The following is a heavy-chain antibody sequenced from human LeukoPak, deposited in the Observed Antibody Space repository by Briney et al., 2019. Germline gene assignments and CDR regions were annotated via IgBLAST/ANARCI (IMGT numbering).Heavy chain of an antibody. J-gene: IGHJ4*02. CDR1: GFTFSSYA. V-gene: IGHV3-23*01. D-gene: IGHD3-9*01. CDR2: ISGSGGST. CDR3: AKGRGNYDILTGATPFGY. Sequence: GGSLRLSCAASGFTFSSYAMSWVRQAPGKELEWVSTISGSGGSTYYADSVKGRFTISRDNSKNTLYLQMNSLRAEDTAVYYCAKGRGNYDILTGATPFGYWGQGTLVTVSS.